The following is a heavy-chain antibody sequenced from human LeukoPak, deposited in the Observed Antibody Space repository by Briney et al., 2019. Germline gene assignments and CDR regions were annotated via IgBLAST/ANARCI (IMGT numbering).Heavy chain of an antibody. CDR2: IDDSGST. D-gene: IGHD3-10*01. V-gene: IGHV4-59*01. Sequence: SETLSLTCTVSGGSISRYYWSWIRRPPGKGLEWIGYIDDSGSTNYNPSLKSQVTIDKSKNQFSLKLSFVTAADTAMYYCARPDYHNSGSHTVFDAFDIWGQGTRVTVSS. CDR3: ARPDYHNSGSHTVFDAFDI. J-gene: IGHJ3*02. CDR1: GGSISRYY.